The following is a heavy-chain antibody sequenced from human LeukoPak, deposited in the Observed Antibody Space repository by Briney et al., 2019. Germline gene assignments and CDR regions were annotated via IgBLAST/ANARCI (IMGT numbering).Heavy chain of an antibody. Sequence: GGSLRLSCAASGFTFTTYWMSWVRQAPGKGPEWVANIKDDGSEKYYVDSVKGRSTISRDNSKNSLSLQMNSLRAEDTAVYYCVGQQLRGYWGQGTLVTVSS. CDR3: VGQQLRGY. D-gene: IGHD6-13*01. J-gene: IGHJ4*02. V-gene: IGHV3-7*01. CDR1: GFTFTTYW. CDR2: IKDDGSEK.